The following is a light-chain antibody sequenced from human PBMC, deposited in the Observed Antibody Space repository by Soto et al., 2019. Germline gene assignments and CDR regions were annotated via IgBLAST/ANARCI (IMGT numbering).Light chain of an antibody. CDR1: QSVSSSY. V-gene: IGKV3-20*01. CDR2: RAS. Sequence: EIVLTQSPGTLSLSPGERVSLSCRASQSVSSSYLAWYQQKPGQAPRVLIYRASIRATGISDRFSGSGSGTDFTLTISRLEPEDFAVYYCQHYGASPWTFGQGTKVDIK. J-gene: IGKJ1*01. CDR3: QHYGASPWT.